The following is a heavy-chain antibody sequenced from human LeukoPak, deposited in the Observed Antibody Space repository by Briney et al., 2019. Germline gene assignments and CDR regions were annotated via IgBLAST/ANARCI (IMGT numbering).Heavy chain of an antibody. J-gene: IGHJ6*03. Sequence: SETLSLTCTVSGGSISSGGYYWSWIRQHPGKGLEWIGYIYYSGSTYYNPSLKSRVTISVDTSKNQCSLKLSSVTAADTAVYYCARAYDYGVHYYYYYYMDVWGKGTTVTVSS. CDR2: IYYSGST. V-gene: IGHV4-31*03. D-gene: IGHD4-17*01. CDR3: ARAYDYGVHYYYYYYMDV. CDR1: GGSISSGGYY.